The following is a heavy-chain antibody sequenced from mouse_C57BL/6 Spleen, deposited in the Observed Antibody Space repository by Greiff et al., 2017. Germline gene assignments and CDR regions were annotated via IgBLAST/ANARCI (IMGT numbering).Heavy chain of an antibody. CDR2: IDPENGDT. J-gene: IGHJ2*01. Sequence: VQLKESGAELVRPGASVKLSCTASGFNIKDDYMHWVKQRPEQGLEWIGWIDPENGDTEYASKFQGKATITADTSSNTAYLQLSSLTSEDTAIYYCTTGQLRPHFDYWGQGTTLTVSS. CDR3: TTGQLRPHFDY. D-gene: IGHD3-2*02. V-gene: IGHV14-4*01. CDR1: GFNIKDDY.